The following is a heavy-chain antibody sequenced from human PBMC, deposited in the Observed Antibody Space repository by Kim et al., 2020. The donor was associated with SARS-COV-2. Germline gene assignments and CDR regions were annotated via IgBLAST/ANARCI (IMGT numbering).Heavy chain of an antibody. D-gene: IGHD1-26*01. CDR2: ISYDGSNK. CDR3: ARERWEHTADDAFDI. Sequence: GGSLRLSCAASGFTFSSYAMHWVRQAPGKGLEWVAVISYDGSNKYYVDSVKGRFTISRDNSKNTLYLQMNSLSAEDTAVYYCARERWEHTADDAFDIWGQGTMVTVSS. V-gene: IGHV3-30*04. CDR1: GFTFSSYA. J-gene: IGHJ3*02.